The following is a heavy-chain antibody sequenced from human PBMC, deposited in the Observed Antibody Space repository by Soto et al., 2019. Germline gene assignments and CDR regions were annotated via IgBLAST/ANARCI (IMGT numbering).Heavy chain of an antibody. Sequence: GGSLRLSCAASGFNVSTNYMTWVRQAPGKGLEWVSVIYSGGTTYYADSVRGRFIISRDNFKNTLYLQMNNLRAEDTALYYCARGSGSLYYFHYWGQGTLVTVSS. CDR2: IYSGGTT. J-gene: IGHJ4*02. V-gene: IGHV3-53*01. CDR3: ARGSGSLYYFHY. CDR1: GFNVSTNY. D-gene: IGHD1-26*01.